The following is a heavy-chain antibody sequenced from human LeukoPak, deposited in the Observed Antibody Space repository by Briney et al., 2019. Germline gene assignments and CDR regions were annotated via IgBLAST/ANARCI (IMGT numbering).Heavy chain of an antibody. CDR1: GYTFTSYG. CDR2: ISAYNGNA. V-gene: IGHV1-18*01. D-gene: IGHD6-19*01. Sequence: ASVKVSCKASGYTFTSYGISWVRQAPGQGLEGMGWISAYNGNANYAQKLQGRVTMTTDTSTSTAYMELRSLRSDDTAVYYCARRPPWAVAGAIDYWGQGTLVTVSS. J-gene: IGHJ4*02. CDR3: ARRPPWAVAGAIDY.